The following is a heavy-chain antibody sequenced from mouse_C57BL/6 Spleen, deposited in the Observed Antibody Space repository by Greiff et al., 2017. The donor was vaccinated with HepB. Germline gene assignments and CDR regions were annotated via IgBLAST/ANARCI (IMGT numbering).Heavy chain of an antibody. CDR3: ARGDYGNYEGWFAY. CDR1: GYAFSSYW. J-gene: IGHJ3*01. Sequence: QVQLQQSGAELVKPGASVKISCKASGYAFSSYWMNWVKQRPGKGLEWIGQIYPGDGDTNYNRKFKGKATLTADKSSSTAYMQLSSLTSEDSAVYFCARGDYGNYEGWFAYWGQGTLVTVST. CDR2: IYPGDGDT. V-gene: IGHV1-80*01. D-gene: IGHD2-1*01.